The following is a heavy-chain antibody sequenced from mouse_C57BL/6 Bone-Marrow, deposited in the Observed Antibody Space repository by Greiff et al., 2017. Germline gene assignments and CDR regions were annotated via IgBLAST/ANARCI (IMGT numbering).Heavy chain of an antibody. Sequence: EVRLVESGGGLVQPGGSLKLSCAASGFTFSDYGMAWVRQAPRKGPEWVAFISNLAYSIYYADTVTGRFTISIENAKNTLYLEMSRLRSEDTAMYYCARRVIEDYAMDYWGQGTSVTVSS. CDR3: ARRVIEDYAMDY. V-gene: IGHV5-15*04. J-gene: IGHJ4*01. CDR1: GFTFSDYG. D-gene: IGHD2-2*01. CDR2: ISNLAYSI.